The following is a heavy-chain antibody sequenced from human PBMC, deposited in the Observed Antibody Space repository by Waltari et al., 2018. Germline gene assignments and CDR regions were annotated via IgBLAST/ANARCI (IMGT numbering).Heavy chain of an antibody. D-gene: IGHD2-21*02. Sequence: QVQLQESGPGLVKPSETQHHNCDVSGYSIRSGYYWGGIRQPQGKGQAWIGSIYHSGSTYYNPSLKGRVTISVDTSKNQFSLKLSSVTAADTAVYYCARVTDGGWNREGKLLFRSDAFDIWGQGTMVTVSS. V-gene: IGHV4-38-2*01. CDR3: ARVTDGGWNREGKLLFRSDAFDI. CDR2: IYHSGST. CDR1: GYSIRSGYY. J-gene: IGHJ3*02.